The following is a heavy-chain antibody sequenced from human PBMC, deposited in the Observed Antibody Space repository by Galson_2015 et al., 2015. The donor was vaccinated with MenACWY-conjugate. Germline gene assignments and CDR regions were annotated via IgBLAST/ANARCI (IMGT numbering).Heavy chain of an antibody. CDR1: GFTFSDYH. D-gene: IGHD1-1*01. CDR3: ARVQGGTRGVNY. CDR2: ISSSSTYT. J-gene: IGHJ4*02. V-gene: IGHV3-11*05. Sequence: SLRLSCAASGFTFSDYHMSWIRQAPGKGLEWVSYISSSSTYTNHADSVKGRFTISRDNAKNSLYLQMNSLRAEDTAVYYCARVQGGTRGVNYWGQGTLVTVSS.